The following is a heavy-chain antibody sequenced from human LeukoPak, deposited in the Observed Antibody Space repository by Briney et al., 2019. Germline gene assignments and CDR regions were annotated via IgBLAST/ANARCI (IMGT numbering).Heavy chain of an antibody. V-gene: IGHV4-59*01. CDR1: GCSITTYY. CDR3: ASGSVVTALDQ. Sequence: KPSETLSLTCAVSGCSITTYYWTWIRQPPGQALEWIGYIYYTGNTKYNPSLESRVTMSIDTSKNEFSLKIYSVNAADTAVYFCASGSVVTALDQWGQGTLVTVSS. J-gene: IGHJ4*02. CDR2: IYYTGNT. D-gene: IGHD2-21*02.